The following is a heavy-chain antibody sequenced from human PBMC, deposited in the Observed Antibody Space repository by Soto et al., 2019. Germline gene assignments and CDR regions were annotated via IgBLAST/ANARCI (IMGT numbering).Heavy chain of an antibody. V-gene: IGHV1-69*02. CDR3: ARGGSGYSEV. J-gene: IGHJ4*02. D-gene: IGHD5-12*01. Sequence: QVQLVQSGAEVKKPGSSVKVSCKASGGTFSSYTISWVRQAPGQGLEWMGRIIPILGIANYAQKFQGRVTLTADKDTSTAYMELSSLRSEDTAVYYGARGGSGYSEVWGQGTLVTVSS. CDR2: IIPILGIA. CDR1: GGTFSSYT.